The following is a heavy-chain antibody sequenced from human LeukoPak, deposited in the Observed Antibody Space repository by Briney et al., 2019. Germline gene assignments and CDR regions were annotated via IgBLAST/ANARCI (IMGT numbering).Heavy chain of an antibody. CDR1: GFTFSNYA. CDR2: ISGSGDNT. Sequence: GGSLRLSCAASGFTFSNYAMSWVRQAPGKGLEWVSAISGSGDNTYYADSAKGRFTISRDNSKKTLSLQMNSLRAEDTAVYYCAKEQERITMLVVDSPFDFWGQGTLVTVSS. J-gene: IGHJ4*02. V-gene: IGHV3-23*01. D-gene: IGHD3-22*01. CDR3: AKEQERITMLVVDSPFDF.